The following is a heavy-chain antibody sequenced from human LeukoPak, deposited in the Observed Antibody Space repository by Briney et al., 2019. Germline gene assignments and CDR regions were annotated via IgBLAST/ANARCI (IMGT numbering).Heavy chain of an antibody. J-gene: IGHJ4*02. D-gene: IGHD3-10*01. Sequence: QPGRSLRLSCAASGFTFSSYAMHWVRQAPGKGLEWVAVISYDGSNKYYADSVKGRFTISRDNSKNTLYLQMNSLRAEDTAVYYCARGTYYYGSGSYAAYYFDYWGQGTLVTVSS. CDR3: ARGTYYYGSGSYAAYYFDY. CDR1: GFTFSSYA. CDR2: ISYDGSNK. V-gene: IGHV3-30-3*01.